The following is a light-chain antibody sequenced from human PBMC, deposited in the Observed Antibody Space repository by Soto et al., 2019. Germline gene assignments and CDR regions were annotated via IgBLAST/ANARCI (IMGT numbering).Light chain of an antibody. V-gene: IGKV1-39*01. Sequence: DIQMTQSPSSLSASVGDRVTITCRASQTISSRLSWYQHRPGTAPKLLLYAASRLHSGVPSRFSGGGPGTEFTLSIRGLQPEGFATYYCRQSHSRVTFGPGTKVEIK. J-gene: IGKJ1*01. CDR2: AAS. CDR3: RQSHSRVT. CDR1: QTISSR.